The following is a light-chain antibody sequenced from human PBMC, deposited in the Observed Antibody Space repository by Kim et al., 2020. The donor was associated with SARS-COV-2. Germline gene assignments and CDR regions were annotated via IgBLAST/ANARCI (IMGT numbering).Light chain of an antibody. CDR1: KSVSNY. V-gene: IGKV3-11*01. J-gene: IGKJ2*01. Sequence: EIVLTQSPATLSLSLGERATLSCRASKSVSNYLAWYQQRPGQAPRLLISDASNRATGIPARFSGSGSGTDFTLTISSLEPEDFAVYYCQQRTNWPPMYTFSQGTKL. CDR2: DAS. CDR3: QQRTNWPPMYT.